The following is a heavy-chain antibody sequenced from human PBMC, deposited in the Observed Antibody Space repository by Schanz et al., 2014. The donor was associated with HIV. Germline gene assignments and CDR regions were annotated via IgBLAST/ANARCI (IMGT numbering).Heavy chain of an antibody. CDR3: VRGAIWEWDHPDFDS. D-gene: IGHD2-15*01. CDR1: GFSFSNYA. V-gene: IGHV3-30-3*01. CDR2: ISFDGNNK. Sequence: QVQLVESGGGVVQPGRSRRLSCAVSGFSFSNYAMHWVRQAPGKGLDWVAVISFDGNNKYYADSVKGRFTFSRDNSKNTLYLQMNRLRPEGTAVYYCVRGAIWEWDHPDFDSWGQGTLVTVSS. J-gene: IGHJ4*02.